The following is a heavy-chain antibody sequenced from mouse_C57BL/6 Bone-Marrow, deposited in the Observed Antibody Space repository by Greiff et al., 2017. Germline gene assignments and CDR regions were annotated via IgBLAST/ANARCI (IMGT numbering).Heavy chain of an antibody. D-gene: IGHD1-1*02. CDR3: ARCGWAWFAY. Sequence: VQLQESGPELARPGASVKLSCKASGYTFTSYGISWVKQRTGQGLEWIGWIYPRSGNTYYNEKFKGKATLTADKSSSTAYMELRSLTSEDSAVYFGARCGWAWFAYWGQGTLVTVSA. CDR2: IYPRSGNT. CDR1: GYTFTSYG. J-gene: IGHJ3*01. V-gene: IGHV1-81*01.